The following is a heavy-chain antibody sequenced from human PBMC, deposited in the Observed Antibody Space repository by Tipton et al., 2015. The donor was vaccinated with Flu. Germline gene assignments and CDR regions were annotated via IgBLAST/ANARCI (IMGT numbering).Heavy chain of an antibody. CDR1: GDSMSSFY. V-gene: IGHV4-4*07. CDR3: ARAPIWSGYVTYAMDV. CDR2: MSASGSS. Sequence: TLSLTCTVSGDSMSSFYWTWIRQPAGKGLGWIGRMSASGSSKYKPSLKGRVTMSVDTSKNQFSLRLTSVTSADTAVYYCARAPIWSGYVTYAMDVWGQGTTVTVS. D-gene: IGHD3-3*01. J-gene: IGHJ6*02.